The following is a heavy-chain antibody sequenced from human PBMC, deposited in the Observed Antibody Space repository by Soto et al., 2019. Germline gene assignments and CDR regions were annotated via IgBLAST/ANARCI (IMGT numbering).Heavy chain of an antibody. CDR3: AYRVSYMTYWDVGYFDR. V-gene: IGHV2-5*02. Sequence: QITLKESGPPLVEPTETLTLTCSFSGFSLTTSGVGVGWLRQAPGKALACLGIIYWDDDKRYNPSLKNRLTISKDTSQNQVVLSMTYTEAVDTATYSCAYRVSYMTYWDVGYFDRWGQGNLITVS. CDR2: IYWDDDK. CDR1: GFSLTTSGVG. J-gene: IGHJ5*02. D-gene: IGHD1-1*01.